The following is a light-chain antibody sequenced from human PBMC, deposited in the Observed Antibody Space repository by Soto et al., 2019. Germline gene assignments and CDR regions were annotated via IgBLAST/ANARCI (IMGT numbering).Light chain of an antibody. V-gene: IGKV3-11*01. CDR2: DSS. CDR3: QQRNDWPLT. Sequence: EIVLTQSPATLSLSPGERATLSCRASQSVGSSLAWYQQKPGQAPRLLINDSSNRATGIPARFSGSGSGTDFTLTISSLEPEDFAVYDCQQRNDWPLTFGGGNKVEIK. CDR1: QSVGSS. J-gene: IGKJ4*01.